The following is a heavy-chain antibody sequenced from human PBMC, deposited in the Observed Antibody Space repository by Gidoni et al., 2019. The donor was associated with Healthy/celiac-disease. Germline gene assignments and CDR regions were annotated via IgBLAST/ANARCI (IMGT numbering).Heavy chain of an antibody. CDR1: GGSFRSYY. J-gene: IGHJ4*02. Sequence: QVQLHESCPGLVTPSETLSLTCPVSGGSFRSYYWSWFRQPPGKGLEWIGYIYYSGSTNYNPSLKSRVTISVDTSKNQFSLKMSSVTAADTAVYYCARHGDFDYWGQGTLVTVSS. V-gene: IGHV4-59*01. CDR2: IYYSGST. D-gene: IGHD3-16*01. CDR3: ARHGDFDY.